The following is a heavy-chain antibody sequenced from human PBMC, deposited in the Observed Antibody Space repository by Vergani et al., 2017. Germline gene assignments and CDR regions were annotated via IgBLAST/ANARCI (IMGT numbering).Heavy chain of an antibody. J-gene: IGHJ4*02. V-gene: IGHV3-21*01. D-gene: IGHD4-17*01. CDR2: ISSSSSYI. CDR3: AKDYGDYVFDY. CDR1: GFTFSSYS. Sequence: EVQLVESGGGLVKPGGSLRLSCAASGFTFSSYSMNWVRQAPGKGLEWVSSISSSSSYIYYADSVKGRFTISKDNAKNSLYLQMNSLRAEDTAVDYCAKDYGDYVFDYWGQGTLVTVS.